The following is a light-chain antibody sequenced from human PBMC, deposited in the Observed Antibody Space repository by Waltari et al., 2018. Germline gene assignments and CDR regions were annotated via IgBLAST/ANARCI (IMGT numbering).Light chain of an antibody. CDR3: SSYTSSSTLV. J-gene: IGLJ3*02. Sequence: QSALTQPASVSGSPGQSITTSCTGTSSDIYTYNYVSWYQQYPGKAPHLMLYDVNKRPSGVSSRFSGSKSGNTASLTISGLQAEDEADYYCSSYTSSSTLVFGGGTKLTVL. CDR1: SSDIYTYNY. CDR2: DVN. V-gene: IGLV2-14*03.